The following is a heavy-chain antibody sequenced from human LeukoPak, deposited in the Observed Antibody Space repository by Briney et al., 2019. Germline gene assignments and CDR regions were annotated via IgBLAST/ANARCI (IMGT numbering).Heavy chain of an antibody. CDR2: VDYNGST. Sequence: PSETLSLTCTVSGASVSSSHWNWIRQSPGKGLEWIANVDYNGSTKYNPSLRGRGTMSLDTSKNQFYLKLESVTAADTARYYCARGFYEPSDRWGQGILVTVSS. CDR3: ARGFYEPSDR. CDR1: GASVSSSH. V-gene: IGHV4-59*02. D-gene: IGHD2/OR15-2a*01. J-gene: IGHJ5*02.